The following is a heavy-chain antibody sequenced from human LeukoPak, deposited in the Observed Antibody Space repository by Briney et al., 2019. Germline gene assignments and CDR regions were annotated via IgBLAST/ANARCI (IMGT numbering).Heavy chain of an antibody. Sequence: PGGSLRLSCAASGFTVSSNYMSWVRQAPGKGLEWVSHIRGDGTTKSYADSVKGRFTISRDNAKNSLYLQMNSLRAEDTAIYYCARRFRDWGQGTLVTVSS. CDR2: IRGDGTTK. J-gene: IGHJ4*02. CDR1: GFTVSSNY. V-gene: IGHV3-11*04. D-gene: IGHD5-24*01. CDR3: ARRFRD.